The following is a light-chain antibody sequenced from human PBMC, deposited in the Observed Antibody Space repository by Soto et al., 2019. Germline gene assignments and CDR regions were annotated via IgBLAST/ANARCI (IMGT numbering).Light chain of an antibody. CDR1: QSISSW. Sequence: DIQMTQSPSTLSASVGDRVTITCRASQSISSWLAWYQQKPGKAPKLLIYKASSLESGCPSRFSGSGSGTEFTLTISSLQPDDFAPYYCQQYNSYPWTLGQGTKVEIK. CDR2: KAS. CDR3: QQYNSYPWT. V-gene: IGKV1-5*03. J-gene: IGKJ1*01.